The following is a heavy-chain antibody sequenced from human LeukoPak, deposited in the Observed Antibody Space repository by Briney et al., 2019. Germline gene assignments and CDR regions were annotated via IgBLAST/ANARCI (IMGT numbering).Heavy chain of an antibody. D-gene: IGHD3-16*02. Sequence: GASVKVSCKASGGTFSSYAISWVRQAPGQGLEWMGGIIPIFGTANYAQKFQGRVTITADESTSTAYMELSSLRPEDTAVYYCATGVYRRVTFDAFDIWGQGTRVTVSS. CDR3: ATGVYRRVTFDAFDI. CDR1: GGTFSSYA. V-gene: IGHV1-69*01. CDR2: IIPIFGTA. J-gene: IGHJ3*02.